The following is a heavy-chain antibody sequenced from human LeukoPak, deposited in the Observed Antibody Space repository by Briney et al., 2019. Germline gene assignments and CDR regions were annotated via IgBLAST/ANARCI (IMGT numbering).Heavy chain of an antibody. J-gene: IGHJ4*02. Sequence: GESLTISCKSSGYSFRSYWIGWVRQMFGKGLEWMGIIYPDDSDTRYSPSFQGQVTISADKSITTAYLQWSSLKASDTAIYYCARTMGTSTSSTLDYWGQGTLVTVSS. CDR1: GYSFRSYW. CDR3: ARTMGTSTSSTLDY. CDR2: IYPDDSDT. V-gene: IGHV5-51*01. D-gene: IGHD2-2*01.